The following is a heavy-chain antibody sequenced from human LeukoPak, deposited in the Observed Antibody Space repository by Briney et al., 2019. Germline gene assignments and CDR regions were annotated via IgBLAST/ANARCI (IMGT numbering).Heavy chain of an antibody. CDR2: IVPIFGVA. D-gene: IGHD6-19*01. CDR3: ATPGGQWLEAPYDY. Sequence: ASVKVSCKASGGTFSTSAINWVRQAPGQGLEWMGRIVPIFGVAHYSQTFLGRITITADKSTNTAYMEMSSLRSEDSAVYYCATPGGQWLEAPYDYWGQGTLVTVSS. V-gene: IGHV1-69*04. CDR1: GGTFSTSA. J-gene: IGHJ4*02.